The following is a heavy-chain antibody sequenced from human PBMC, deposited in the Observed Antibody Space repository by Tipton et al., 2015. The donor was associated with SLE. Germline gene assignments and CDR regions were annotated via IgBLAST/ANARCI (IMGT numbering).Heavy chain of an antibody. CDR3: ARSGTARLAGAGPPFDI. D-gene: IGHD6-19*01. J-gene: IGHJ3*02. V-gene: IGHV4-59*01. Sequence: TLSLTCTVSGGSISSYYWSWIRQPPGKGLEWIGYIYYSGSTNYNPSLKSRVTISVDTSKNQFSLKLSSVTAADTAVYYCARSGTARLAGAGPPFDIWGQGTMVTFSS. CDR1: GGSISSYY. CDR2: IYYSGST.